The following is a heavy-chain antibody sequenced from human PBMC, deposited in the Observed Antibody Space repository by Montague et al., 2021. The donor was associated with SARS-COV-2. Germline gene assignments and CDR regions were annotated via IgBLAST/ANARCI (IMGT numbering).Heavy chain of an antibody. CDR3: ARPGGVSGWFYFDD. CDR2: LSSSGST. CDR1: GESIDRDTYY. V-gene: IGHV4-39*02. D-gene: IGHD6-19*01. Sequence: SETLSLTCIVSGESIDRDTYYWGWIRQSPGKGLEWIGSLSSSGSTYYNPSLRSRVAISMDTSKNHFSLKVNSVTATDTAVYFCARPGGVSGWFYFDDWGQGTLVSVSS. J-gene: IGHJ4*02.